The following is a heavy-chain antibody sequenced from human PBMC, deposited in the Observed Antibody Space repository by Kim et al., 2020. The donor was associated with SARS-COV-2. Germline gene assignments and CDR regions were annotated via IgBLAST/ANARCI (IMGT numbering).Heavy chain of an antibody. J-gene: IGHJ6*02. D-gene: IGHD6-13*01. Sequence: SLKSRVTISVDTSKNQFSLKLSSVTAADTAVYYCARDPYSSSWYGGGMDVWGQGTTVTVSS. CDR3: ARDPYSSSWYGGGMDV. V-gene: IGHV4-31*02.